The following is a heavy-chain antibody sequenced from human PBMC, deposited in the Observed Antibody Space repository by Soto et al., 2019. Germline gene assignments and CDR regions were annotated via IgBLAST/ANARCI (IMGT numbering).Heavy chain of an antibody. CDR1: GLNFGLAF. CDR3: ARFTGFWSAIDY. D-gene: IGHD3-3*01. V-gene: IGHV3-74*01. Sequence: GGSLRLSCAASGLNFGLAFMIWMRQRPGKGLVWVAHIHGDGSTTSYADSVKGRFTISRDNAKNVLYLQMNSLIAEDTAVYYCARFTGFWSAIDYWGLGTLVTVSS. J-gene: IGHJ4*02. CDR2: IHGDGSTT.